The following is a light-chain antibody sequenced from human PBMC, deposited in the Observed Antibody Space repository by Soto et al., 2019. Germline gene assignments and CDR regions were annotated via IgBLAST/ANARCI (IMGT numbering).Light chain of an antibody. CDR3: QQYGSSGT. J-gene: IGKJ1*01. V-gene: IGKV3-20*01. Sequence: EIVLPQSPGTLSLSPGESATLSCRASQSVSSNYFAWYQQKPGQAPRLLIYGASNRATGIPDRFSGSGSGTDFTLTISRLEPEDFAVYYCQQYGSSGTFGQGNKVDIK. CDR1: QSVSSNY. CDR2: GAS.